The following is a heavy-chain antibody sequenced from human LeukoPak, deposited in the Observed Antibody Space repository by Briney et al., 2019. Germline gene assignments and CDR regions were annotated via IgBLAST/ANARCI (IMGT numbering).Heavy chain of an antibody. CDR2: INPNSGGT. J-gene: IGHJ3*01. D-gene: IGHD2-15*01. V-gene: IGHV1-2*02. CDR1: GYTFTGYF. CDR3: ASEGAGHCYDASCMGSFDL. Sequence: ASVKVSCKASGYTFTGYFMHWVRQAPGQGLEWMGWINPNSGGTNYAQKFQGRVIMTRDTSITTAYMELSRLKSDDTALYYCASEGAGHCYDASCMGSFDLWGQGTTVAVSS.